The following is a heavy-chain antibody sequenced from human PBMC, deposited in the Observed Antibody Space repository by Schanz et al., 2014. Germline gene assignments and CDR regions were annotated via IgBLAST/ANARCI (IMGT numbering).Heavy chain of an antibody. V-gene: IGHV1-46*04. D-gene: IGHD2-2*03. J-gene: IGHJ4*02. Sequence: QLMQSGSEARKPGASVKVSCKASGYIFGSHGMTRVRQAPGQGHEWMGIINPSGGSTSYAQKLQGRVSLTRDTSTGTAYLGLTRLRFEDAAVYYCARGSLAGYVALLMAANDYWGQGTLLTVSS. CDR2: INPSGGST. CDR1: GYIFGSHG. CDR3: ARGSLAGYVALLMAANDY.